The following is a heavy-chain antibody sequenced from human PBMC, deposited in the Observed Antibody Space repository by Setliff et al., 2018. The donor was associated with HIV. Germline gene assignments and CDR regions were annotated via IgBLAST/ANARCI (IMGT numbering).Heavy chain of an antibody. J-gene: IGHJ2*01. V-gene: IGHV4-34*01. Sequence: PSETLSLTCGVFGGSLSGYYWTWIRQPPGKGLEWNGEINHSGDTNYNSSLKSRASISVDTSKNQLSMKLNSLTDSDTAIYYCAGEQRLLGVQPPYWYFYIWGRGTLVTVSS. CDR1: GGSLSGYY. CDR2: INHSGDT. CDR3: AGEQRLLGVQPPYWYFYI. D-gene: IGHD3-16*01.